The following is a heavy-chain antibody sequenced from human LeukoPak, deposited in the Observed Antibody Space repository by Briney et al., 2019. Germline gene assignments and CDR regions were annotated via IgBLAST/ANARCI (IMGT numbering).Heavy chain of an antibody. CDR1: GFTFSSYW. CDR2: INHDGSEN. Sequence: GGSLRLSCTVSGFTFSSYWMSWVRQAPGKGLEWVANINHDGSENYYVDSLEGRFTISRDNAKNSLFLQMNSLRAEDTAVYYCARDAYSGGSCYAYWGQGTLVIVSS. CDR3: ARDAYSGGSCYAY. J-gene: IGHJ4*02. V-gene: IGHV3-7*01. D-gene: IGHD2-15*01.